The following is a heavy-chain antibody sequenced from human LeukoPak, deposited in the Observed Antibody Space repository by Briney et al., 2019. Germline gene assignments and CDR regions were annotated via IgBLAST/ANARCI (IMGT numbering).Heavy chain of an antibody. J-gene: IGHJ4*02. Sequence: SETLSLTCTVSGGSISSGDYYWSWIRQPPGKGLEWIGYIYYSGSTYYNPSLKSRVTISVDTSKSQFSLKLSSVTAADTAVYYCARAVDILSFDYWGQGTLVTVSS. CDR1: GGSISSGDYY. CDR3: ARAVDILSFDY. D-gene: IGHD3-9*01. CDR2: IYYSGST. V-gene: IGHV4-30-4*01.